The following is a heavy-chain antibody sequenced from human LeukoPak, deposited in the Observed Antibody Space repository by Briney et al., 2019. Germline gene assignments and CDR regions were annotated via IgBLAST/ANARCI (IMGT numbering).Heavy chain of an antibody. J-gene: IGHJ3*02. Sequence: SVKVSRKASGGTFSSYAISWVRQAPGQGLEWMGGIIPIFGTANYAQKFQGRVTITADESTSTAYMELSSLRSEDTAVYYCAREDCGGDCEGDAFDIWGQGTMVTVSS. V-gene: IGHV1-69*13. CDR2: IIPIFGTA. CDR3: AREDCGGDCEGDAFDI. CDR1: GGTFSSYA. D-gene: IGHD2-21*02.